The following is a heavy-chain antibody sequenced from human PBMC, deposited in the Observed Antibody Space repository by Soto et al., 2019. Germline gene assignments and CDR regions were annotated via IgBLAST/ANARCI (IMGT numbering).Heavy chain of an antibody. V-gene: IGHV4-34*01. CDR3: ARRGMVRGVLYGMDV. CDR1: GGSFSGYY. J-gene: IGHJ6*02. Sequence: SETLSLTCTVYGGSFSGYYWSWIRQPPGKGLEWIGEINHSGSTNYNPSLKSRVTISVDTSKNQFSLKLSSVTAADTAVYYCARRGMVRGVLYGMDVWGQGTTVTVSS. CDR2: INHSGST. D-gene: IGHD3-10*01.